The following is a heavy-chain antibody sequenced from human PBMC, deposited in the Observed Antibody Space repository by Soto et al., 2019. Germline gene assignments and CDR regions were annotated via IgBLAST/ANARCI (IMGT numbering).Heavy chain of an antibody. D-gene: IGHD3-10*01. CDR3: ASWYYNGYFDYYYYGMDV. Sequence: GASVKVSCKASGGTFSSYAISWVRQAPGQGLEWMGGIIPIFGTANYAQKFQGRVTITADESTSTAYMELSSLRSEDTAVYYCASWYYNGYFDYYYYGMDVWGQGTTVTVSS. CDR2: IIPIFGTA. CDR1: GGTFSSYA. J-gene: IGHJ6*02. V-gene: IGHV1-69*13.